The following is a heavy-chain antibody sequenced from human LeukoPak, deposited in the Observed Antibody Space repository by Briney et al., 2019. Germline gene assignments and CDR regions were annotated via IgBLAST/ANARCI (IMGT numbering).Heavy chain of an antibody. CDR2: IYYSGST. CDR3: ARSAAGIGLAPQDWFDP. D-gene: IGHD6-13*01. V-gene: IGHV4-30-4*01. Sequence: SETLSLTCTVSGVSISSGDYYWSWIRQPPGKGLEWIGYIYYSGSTYYNPSLKSRVTISVDTSKNQFSLKLSSVTAADTAVYYCARSAAGIGLAPQDWFDPWGQGTLVTVSS. CDR1: GVSISSGDYY. J-gene: IGHJ5*02.